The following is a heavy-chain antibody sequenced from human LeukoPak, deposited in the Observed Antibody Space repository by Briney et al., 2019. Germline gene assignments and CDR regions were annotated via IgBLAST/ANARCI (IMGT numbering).Heavy chain of an antibody. Sequence: GGSLRLSCAASGFTFSSYAMSWVRQAPGKELEWVSAISGSGGSTYYADSVKGRFTISRDNFKNTLYLQMNSLRAEDTAVYYCAKVRDRSYGDYLDYWGQGTLVTVSS. CDR3: AKVRDRSYGDYLDY. D-gene: IGHD4-17*01. V-gene: IGHV3-23*01. J-gene: IGHJ4*02. CDR2: ISGSGGST. CDR1: GFTFSSYA.